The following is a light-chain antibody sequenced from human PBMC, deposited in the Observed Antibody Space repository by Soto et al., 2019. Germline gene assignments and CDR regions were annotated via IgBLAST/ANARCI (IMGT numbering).Light chain of an antibody. V-gene: IGKV1-39*01. CDR3: HQSYRNPYT. Sequence: DIQMTQSPSSLSASVGDRVTITCRASQGISTYLVWYQQRQGRAPKLLIYDASSLLSGVTSRFSGSGSGTDFTLTISSLQPEDFATYYCHQSYRNPYTVGQGTKLETK. J-gene: IGKJ2*01. CDR2: DAS. CDR1: QGISTY.